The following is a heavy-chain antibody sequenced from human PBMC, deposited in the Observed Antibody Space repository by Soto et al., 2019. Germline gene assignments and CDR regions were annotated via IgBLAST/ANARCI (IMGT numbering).Heavy chain of an antibody. Sequence: EVQLLESGGGLVQPGGSLRLSCAASGFTFTRYAMSWVRQAPGKGLEWVSAISGSGTNTYYADSVRGRFTSSRDSSKNTLYLRMDSLRAEDTAVYYCAKEGDDYGSGTSCYFDYWGQGILVTVSS. CDR2: ISGSGTNT. CDR1: GFTFTRYA. D-gene: IGHD3-10*01. CDR3: AKEGDDYGSGTSCYFDY. J-gene: IGHJ4*02. V-gene: IGHV3-23*01.